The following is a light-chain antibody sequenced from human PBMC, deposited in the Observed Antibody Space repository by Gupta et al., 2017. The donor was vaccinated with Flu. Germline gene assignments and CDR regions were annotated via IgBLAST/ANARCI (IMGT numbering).Light chain of an antibody. CDR3: QQNNNPPRT. CDR1: RAVSTY. Sequence: PATLSASVGDRVTIVCRASRAVSTYLNWYQQKVGGAPKLLIYGASNWENGVPARFSGSGSGTDFTLTISDLQPEDFAAYYCQQNNNPPRTFGQGTKVEI. J-gene: IGKJ1*01. V-gene: IGKV1-39*01. CDR2: GAS.